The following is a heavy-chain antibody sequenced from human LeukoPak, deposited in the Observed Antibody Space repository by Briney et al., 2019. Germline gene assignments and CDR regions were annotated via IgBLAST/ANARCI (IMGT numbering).Heavy chain of an antibody. CDR3: TTGYDASPHDGF. V-gene: IGHV3-33*01. Sequence: GGSLRLSCAASGFTFSSYGMHWVRQAPGKGLEWVAVIWYDGSNKYYADSVKGRFTISRDNSKNTLSLQMHSLKAEDTGVYFCTTGYDASPHDGFWGQGTLVTVSS. CDR2: IWYDGSNK. CDR1: GFTFSSYG. D-gene: IGHD5-24*01. J-gene: IGHJ4*02.